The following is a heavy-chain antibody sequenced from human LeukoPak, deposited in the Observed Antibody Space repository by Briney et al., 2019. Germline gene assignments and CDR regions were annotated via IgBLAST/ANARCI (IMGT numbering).Heavy chain of an antibody. CDR1: RYTFTGYY. Sequence: ASVKVSCKASRYTFTGYYMHWVRQAPGQGLEWMGWINPNRGGTNHAQKFQGGVTMTRDTSISTAYMELSRLTSDDTAAYFCARSFIDYGAMPWALDIWGQGTMVTVSS. D-gene: IGHD4-17*01. J-gene: IGHJ3*02. CDR3: ARSFIDYGAMPWALDI. CDR2: INPNRGGT. V-gene: IGHV1-2*02.